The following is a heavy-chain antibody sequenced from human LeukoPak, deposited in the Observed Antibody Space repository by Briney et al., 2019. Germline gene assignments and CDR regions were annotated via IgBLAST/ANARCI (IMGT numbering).Heavy chain of an antibody. Sequence: PSETLSLTCTVSGGSISSYYWSWIRQPPGKGLEWIGYIYYSGSTNYNPSLKSRVTISVDTSKNHFSLKLSSVTAADTAVYYCARQGEYSGYQAFDYWGQGTLVTVSS. D-gene: IGHD5-12*01. J-gene: IGHJ4*02. CDR3: ARQGEYSGYQAFDY. CDR1: GGSISSYY. CDR2: IYYSGST. V-gene: IGHV4-59*08.